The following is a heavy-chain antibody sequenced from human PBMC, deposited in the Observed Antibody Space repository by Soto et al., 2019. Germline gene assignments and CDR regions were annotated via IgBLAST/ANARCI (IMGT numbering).Heavy chain of an antibody. CDR3: AKFHCSSTSCYPYYYYYYGMDV. CDR2: ISYDGSNK. J-gene: IGHJ6*02. V-gene: IGHV3-30*18. Sequence: AGGSLRLSCAASGFTFSSYGMHWVRQAPGKGLEWVAVISYDGSNKYYADSVKGRFTISRDNSKNTLYLQMNSLRAEDTAVYYCAKFHCSSTSCYPYYYYYYGMDVWGQGXTVTVYS. D-gene: IGHD2-2*01. CDR1: GFTFSSYG.